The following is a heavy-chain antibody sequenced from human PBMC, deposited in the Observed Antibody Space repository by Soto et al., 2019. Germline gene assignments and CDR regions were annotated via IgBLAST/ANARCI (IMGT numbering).Heavy chain of an antibody. Sequence: QVQLVQSGAEVKTPGASVKLSCKASGYIFTNYAIHWVRQAPGQRLEWMGWINAGTGNTRDSQKFQGRITISTDSSASTAYIDLNSLRSEDTAVYYCARDRTTSSTRQFDYWGQGSLVTVSS. V-gene: IGHV1-3*01. CDR3: ARDRTTSSTRQFDY. CDR2: INAGTGNT. D-gene: IGHD4-17*01. J-gene: IGHJ4*02. CDR1: GYIFTNYA.